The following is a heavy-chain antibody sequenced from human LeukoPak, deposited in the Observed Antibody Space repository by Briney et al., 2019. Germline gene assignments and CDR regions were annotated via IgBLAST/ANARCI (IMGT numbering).Heavy chain of an antibody. Sequence: GGSLRLSCAASGFTFSSTWMTWVRQAPGKGLEWVANIKEDGSLRDYVDSAKGRFTIFRDNAKNSLYLQMNSLRHEDTAVYYCARDGALTVGSFDIWGQGTMVTVSS. CDR3: ARDGALTVGSFDI. CDR1: GFTFSSTW. V-gene: IGHV3-7*04. CDR2: IKEDGSLR. J-gene: IGHJ3*02. D-gene: IGHD1-26*01.